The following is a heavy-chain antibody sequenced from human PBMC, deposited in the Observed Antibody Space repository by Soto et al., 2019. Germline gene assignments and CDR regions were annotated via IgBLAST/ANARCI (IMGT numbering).Heavy chain of an antibody. J-gene: IGHJ6*02. CDR2: MNPNSGNT. D-gene: IGHD6-13*01. CDR3: AKKQPIRDYYYGMDV. CDR1: GYTFTSYD. V-gene: IGHV1-8*01. Sequence: SVKVSCKASGYTFTSYDINWLRQATGQGLEWMGLMNPNSGNTGYAQKFQGRVTMTRNTSISTAYMELSSLRSEDTALYYCAKKQPIRDYYYGMDVWGQGTTVTVYS.